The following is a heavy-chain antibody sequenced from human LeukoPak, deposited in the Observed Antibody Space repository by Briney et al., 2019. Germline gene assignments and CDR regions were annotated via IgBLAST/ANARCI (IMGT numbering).Heavy chain of an antibody. J-gene: IGHJ6*04. Sequence: GGSLRLSCAASGFTFNIYAMNWVRQAPGKELEWVSGINSGGSTYYADSVKGRFTISRDNSKNTLYLQINSLRAEDTAIYYCAKSAPYYDMDVWGKGTTVTVSS. V-gene: IGHV3-23*01. CDR3: AKSAPYYDMDV. CDR2: INSGGST. CDR1: GFTFNIYA.